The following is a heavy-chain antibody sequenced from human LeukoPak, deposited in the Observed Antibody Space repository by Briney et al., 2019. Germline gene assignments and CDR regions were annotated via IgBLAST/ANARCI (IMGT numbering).Heavy chain of an antibody. V-gene: IGHV4-59*12. J-gene: IGHJ3*02. Sequence: SETLSLTCTVSGGSISSYYWSWIRQPPGKGLEWIGYIYYSGSTNYNPSLKSRVTISVDTSKNQFSLKLSSVTAADTAVYYCARAIVGATGRPLDIWGQGTMVTVSS. CDR1: GGSISSYY. D-gene: IGHD1-26*01. CDR2: IYYSGST. CDR3: ARAIVGATGRPLDI.